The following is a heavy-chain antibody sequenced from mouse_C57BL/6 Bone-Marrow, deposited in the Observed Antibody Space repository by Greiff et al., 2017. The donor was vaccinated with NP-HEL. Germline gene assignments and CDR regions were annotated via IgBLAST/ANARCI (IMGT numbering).Heavy chain of an antibody. CDR1: GFTFSDFY. CDR3: AREDYSKGYFDV. D-gene: IGHD2-5*01. V-gene: IGHV7-1*01. CDR2: SRNKANDYTT. J-gene: IGHJ1*03. Sequence: EVHLVESGGGLVQSGRSLRLSCATSGFTFSDFYMEWVRQAPGKGLEWIAASRNKANDYTTEYSAYVKGRFIVSRDTSQSILYLQMNALRAEDTASYYCAREDYSKGYFDVWGTGTTVTVSS.